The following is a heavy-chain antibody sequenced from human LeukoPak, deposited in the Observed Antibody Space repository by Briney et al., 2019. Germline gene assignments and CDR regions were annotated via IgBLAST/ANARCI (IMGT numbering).Heavy chain of an antibody. CDR1: GFTFSNYE. J-gene: IGHJ4*02. D-gene: IGHD2/OR15-2a*01. CDR3: ASLWATLDY. V-gene: IGHV3-48*03. Sequence: GGSLRLSCAASGFTFSNYEMNWVRQAPGKELECVSYISSTGRTIYYADSVKGRFTISRDNAKNSLYLQMNSLRAEDTAVYYCASLWATLDYWGQGTLVTVSS. CDR2: ISSTGRTI.